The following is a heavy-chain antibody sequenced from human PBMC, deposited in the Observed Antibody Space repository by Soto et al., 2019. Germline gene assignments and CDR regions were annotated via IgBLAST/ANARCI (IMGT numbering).Heavy chain of an antibody. CDR1: GFTFSSYA. CDR3: AKYWYSSGWHLDY. CDR2: ISGSGDST. D-gene: IGHD6-19*01. V-gene: IGHV3-23*01. Sequence: EVQLLESGGGLVQPGGSLRLSCAASGFTFSSYAMSWVRLAPGKGLEWVSAISGSGDSTYYADSGKGRFTISRDNSKNALYLQINSLRAGDTAVYYCAKYWYSSGWHLDYWGQGTLVTVSS. J-gene: IGHJ4*02.